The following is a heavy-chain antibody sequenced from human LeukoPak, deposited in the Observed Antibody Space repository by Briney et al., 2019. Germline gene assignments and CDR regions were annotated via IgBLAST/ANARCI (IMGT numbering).Heavy chain of an antibody. V-gene: IGHV3-11*04. CDR3: ARDTQWLVPGDWFDP. Sequence: GGSLRLSCAASGFTFSDYYMSWIRQAPGKGLEWVSYISSSGSTIYYADSVKGRFTISRDNAKNSPYLQMNSLRAEDTAVYYCARDTQWLVPGDWFDPWGQGTLVTVSS. J-gene: IGHJ5*02. CDR2: ISSSGSTI. D-gene: IGHD6-19*01. CDR1: GFTFSDYY.